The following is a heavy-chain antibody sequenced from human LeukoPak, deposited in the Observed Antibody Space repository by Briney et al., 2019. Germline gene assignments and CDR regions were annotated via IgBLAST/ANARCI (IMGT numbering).Heavy chain of an antibody. V-gene: IGHV3-21*01. J-gene: IGHJ6*03. CDR2: ISSSSSYI. D-gene: IGHD4-17*01. CDR1: GFTFSSYS. Sequence: GGSLRLSCAASGFTFSSYSMNWVRQAPGKGLEWVSSISSSSSYIYYADSVKGRFTISRDNAKNSLYLQMNSLRAEDTAAYYCARDTTVTGYYYYYMDVWGKGTTVTVSS. CDR3: ARDTTVTGYYYYYMDV.